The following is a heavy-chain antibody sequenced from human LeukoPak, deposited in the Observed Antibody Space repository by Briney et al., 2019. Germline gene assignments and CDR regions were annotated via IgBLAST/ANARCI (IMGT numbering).Heavy chain of an antibody. CDR2: IYTSGST. Sequence: SQTLSLTCTVSGVSISSYYWSWIRQPAGKGLEWIGRIYTSGSTNYNPSLKSRVTMSVDTSKNQFSLKLSSVTAADTAVYYCARNPYCSSTSCYTDYYYYYMDVWGKGTTVTVSS. V-gene: IGHV4-4*07. CDR1: GVSISSYY. CDR3: ARNPYCSSTSCYTDYYYYYMDV. J-gene: IGHJ6*03. D-gene: IGHD2-2*02.